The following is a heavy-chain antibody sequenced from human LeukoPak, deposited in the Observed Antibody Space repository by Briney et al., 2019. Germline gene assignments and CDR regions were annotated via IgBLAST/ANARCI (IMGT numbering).Heavy chain of an antibody. D-gene: IGHD6-13*01. CDR2: IGTAGEI. CDR1: GFTFRSYD. Sequence: GGSLRLSCAASGFTFRSYDMHWVRQATGKGLEWVSGIGTAGEIYYPGSVKGRFTISRENAKNSLYLQMNSLRAGDTAVYYCARAAYSSTWYSRYFDLWGRGTLVTVPS. CDR3: ARAAYSSTWYSRYFDL. V-gene: IGHV3-13*01. J-gene: IGHJ2*01.